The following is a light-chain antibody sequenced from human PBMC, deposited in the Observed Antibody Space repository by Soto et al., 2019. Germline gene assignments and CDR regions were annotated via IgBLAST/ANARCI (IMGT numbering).Light chain of an antibody. Sequence: DIQMTQSPSSLPASIGDRATITSRASQSISDWLAWYQLQPGKAPKLLIHEASNSQSGVPSTLSGRGSGTDFTLTITSLQPEDSATYYCQQYKSYWTFGQGTKVDI. J-gene: IGKJ1*01. CDR3: QQYKSYWT. CDR1: QSISDW. V-gene: IGKV1-5*03. CDR2: EAS.